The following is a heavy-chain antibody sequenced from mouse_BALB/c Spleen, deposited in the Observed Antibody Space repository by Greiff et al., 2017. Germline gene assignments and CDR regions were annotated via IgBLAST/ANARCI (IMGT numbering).Heavy chain of an antibody. CDR3: TKGGPYGSTWFAY. CDR1: GYSFTSYW. J-gene: IGHJ3*01. D-gene: IGHD1-1*01. V-gene: IGHV1-5*01. Sequence: VQLQQSGTVLARPGASVKMSCKASGYSFTSYWMHWVKQRPGQGLEWIGAIYPGNSDTSYNQKFKGKAKLTAVTSASTAYMELSSLTNEDSAVYYCTKGGPYGSTWFAYWGQGTLVTVSA. CDR2: IYPGNSDT.